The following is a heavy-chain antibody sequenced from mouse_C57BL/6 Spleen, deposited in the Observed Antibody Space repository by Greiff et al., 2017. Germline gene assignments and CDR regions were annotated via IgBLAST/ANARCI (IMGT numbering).Heavy chain of an antibody. Sequence: QVQLQQSGPELVKPGASVKISCKASGYAFSSSWMNWVKQRPGTGLEWIGRIYPGDGDTNYNGKFKGKATLTADKSSSTAYMQLSSLTSEDSAVYFCARVGDYIVMDYWGQGTSVTVSS. CDR3: ARVGDYIVMDY. CDR1: GYAFSSSW. D-gene: IGHD2-12*01. V-gene: IGHV1-82*01. CDR2: IYPGDGDT. J-gene: IGHJ4*01.